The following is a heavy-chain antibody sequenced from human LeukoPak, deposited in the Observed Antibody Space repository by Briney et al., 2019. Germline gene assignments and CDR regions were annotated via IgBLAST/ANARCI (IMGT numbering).Heavy chain of an antibody. CDR1: GFTFSGYG. D-gene: IGHD6-13*01. V-gene: IGHV3-30*02. CDR3: AKRDSAGSGTGKYYLDY. J-gene: IGHJ4*02. CDR2: IQYNGNNR. Sequence: GGSLRLSCAASGFTFSGYGMHWVRQAPGKGLEWLAFIQYNGNNRYYANSVKGRFTLSRDNSGNTLYLQMNSLRAEDTAVYYCAKRDSAGSGTGKYYLDYCGQGTLVTVSS.